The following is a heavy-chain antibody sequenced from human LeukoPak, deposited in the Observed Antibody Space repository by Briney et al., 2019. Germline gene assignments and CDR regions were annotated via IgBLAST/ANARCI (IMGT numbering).Heavy chain of an antibody. CDR1: GYTFTSYG. D-gene: IGHD1-26*01. V-gene: IGHV1-18*01. CDR3: ARLRVGATPFDY. J-gene: IGHJ4*02. Sequence: VASVKVSCKASGYTFTSYGISWERQAPGQGLEWMGWISAYNGNTNYAQKLQGRVTMTTDTSTNTAYMELRSLRSDDTAVYYCARLRVGATPFDYWGQGTLVIVSS. CDR2: ISAYNGNT.